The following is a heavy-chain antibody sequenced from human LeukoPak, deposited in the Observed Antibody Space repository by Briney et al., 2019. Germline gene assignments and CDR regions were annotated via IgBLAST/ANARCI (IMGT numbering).Heavy chain of an antibody. Sequence: GGSLRLSCAASGFTFSDYYMSWIRQAPGKGLEWVSYISNSGSTIYYADSVKGRFFISRDNARNSLYLQMNSLRAEDTAVYYCARSRAAAGYYYMDVWGKGTTVTVSS. CDR1: GFTFSDYY. D-gene: IGHD6-13*01. V-gene: IGHV3-11*04. CDR3: ARSRAAAGYYYMDV. CDR2: ISNSGSTI. J-gene: IGHJ6*03.